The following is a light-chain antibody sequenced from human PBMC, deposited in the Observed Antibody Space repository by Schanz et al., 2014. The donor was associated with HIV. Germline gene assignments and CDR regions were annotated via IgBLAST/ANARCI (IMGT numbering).Light chain of an antibody. V-gene: IGKV3-20*01. CDR3: QQYGSSRGT. CDR1: QSVKSNF. J-gene: IGKJ2*02. CDR2: GAS. Sequence: EIVLTQSPGTLSLSPGERGTLSCRASQSVKSNFIGWYQQKPGQAPRLLIFGASNRATGIPDRFSGSGSGTDFTLTISRLEPEDFAVYYCQQYGSSRGTFGQGTRVEIK.